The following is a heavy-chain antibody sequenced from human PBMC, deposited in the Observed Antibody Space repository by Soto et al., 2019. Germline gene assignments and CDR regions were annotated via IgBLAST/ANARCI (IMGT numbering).Heavy chain of an antibody. CDR2: IYHSGST. J-gene: IGHJ5*02. V-gene: IGHV4-30-2*01. D-gene: IGHD2-21*02. CDR1: GGSISSGGYS. Sequence: QLQLQESGSGLVKPSQTLSLTCAVSGGSISSGGYSWSWIRQPPGKGLEWIGYIYHSGSTYYNPSLNSRAPISVDRSKNQCARKLRAVTAADPAVYYCARVAYGGGDCYRGFDPWGQGTLVTVSS. CDR3: ARVAYGGGDCYRGFDP.